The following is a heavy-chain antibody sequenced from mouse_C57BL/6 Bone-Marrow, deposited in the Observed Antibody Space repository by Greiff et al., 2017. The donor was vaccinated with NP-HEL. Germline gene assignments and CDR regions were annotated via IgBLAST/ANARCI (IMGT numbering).Heavy chain of an antibody. CDR2: IYPRSGNT. V-gene: IGHV1-81*01. J-gene: IGHJ2*01. CDR1: GYTFTSYG. Sequence: VQGVESGAELARPGASVKLSCKASGYTFTSYGISWVKQRTGQGLEWIGEIYPRSGNTYYNEKFKGKATLTADKSSSTAYMELRSLTSEDSAVYFCAREALITTVVAFDYWGQGTTLTVSS. D-gene: IGHD1-1*01. CDR3: AREALITTVVAFDY.